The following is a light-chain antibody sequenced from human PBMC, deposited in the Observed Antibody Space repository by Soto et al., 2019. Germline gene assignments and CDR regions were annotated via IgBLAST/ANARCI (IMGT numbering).Light chain of an antibody. Sequence: EILLTQSPGTLSLSPGERATLSCRASQSVSSNQLTWYQQKPVQAPRLLLYGTFKRPTGIPDRLSGSGSETDFKLTISRLEPEDFKVYYSQQYSSSAYNFGQGTKLAIK. V-gene: IGKV3-20*01. CDR1: QSVSSNQ. CDR3: QQYSSSAYN. CDR2: GTF. J-gene: IGKJ2*01.